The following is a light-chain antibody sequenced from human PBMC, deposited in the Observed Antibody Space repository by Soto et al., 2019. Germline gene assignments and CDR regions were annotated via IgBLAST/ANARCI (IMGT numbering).Light chain of an antibody. Sequence: EIVLTQSPGPLSLSPGERATLSCRASQSVSSSYLAWYQQKPGQAPRLLIYGASSRATGIPDRFSGSGSGTDFNLTISRLEPEDCAVYYCQQYGSSLFSFGPGTKVDIK. CDR3: QQYGSSLFS. CDR1: QSVSSSY. V-gene: IGKV3-20*01. J-gene: IGKJ3*01. CDR2: GAS.